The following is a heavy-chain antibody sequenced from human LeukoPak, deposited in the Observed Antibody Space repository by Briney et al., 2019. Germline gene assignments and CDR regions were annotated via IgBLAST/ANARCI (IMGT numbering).Heavy chain of an antibody. CDR2: IHHSGST. D-gene: IGHD1-7*01. CDR3: AREANWNYGY. CDR1: GYSISSGYY. V-gene: IGHV4-38-2*02. Sequence: SETLSLTCTVSGYSISSGYYWGCIRQPPGKGLEWIGSIHHSGSTYYNPSLKSRVTISEDTSKNQFSLKLNSVTAADPAAYFCAREANWNYGYWGQGTLVTVSS. J-gene: IGHJ4*02.